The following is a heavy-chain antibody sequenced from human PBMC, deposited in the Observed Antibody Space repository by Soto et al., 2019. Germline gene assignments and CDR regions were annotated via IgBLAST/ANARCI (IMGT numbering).Heavy chain of an antibody. V-gene: IGHV3-48*02. Sequence: GGSLRLSCAASGFTFSSYSMNWVRQAPGKGLEWVSYISSSSSTIYYADSVKGRFTISRDNAKNSLYLQMNSLRDEDTAVYYCARYARPTTVTTSVAMAYWGQGTLVTVSS. CDR1: GFTFSSYS. CDR2: ISSSSSTI. D-gene: IGHD4-17*01. CDR3: ARYARPTTVTTSVAMAY. J-gene: IGHJ4*02.